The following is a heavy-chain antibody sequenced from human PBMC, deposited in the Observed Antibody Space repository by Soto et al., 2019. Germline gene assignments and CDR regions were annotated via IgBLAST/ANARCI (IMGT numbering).Heavy chain of an antibody. Sequence: SQTLSLTCAISGDSVSSNSATWDWIRQSPSRGLEWLGRTYYRSKWYNDYAVSVKGRITINPDPSNNQLSLQLNSVTPDDTAVYYCARKTYDVVVYWGQGTLVTGS. D-gene: IGHD3-3*01. CDR3: ARKTYDVVVY. V-gene: IGHV6-1*01. CDR2: TYYRSKWYN. J-gene: IGHJ4*02. CDR1: GDSVSSNSAT.